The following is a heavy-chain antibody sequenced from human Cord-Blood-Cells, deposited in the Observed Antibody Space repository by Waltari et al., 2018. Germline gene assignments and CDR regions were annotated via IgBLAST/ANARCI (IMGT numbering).Heavy chain of an antibody. CDR1: GGSFSGYY. J-gene: IGHJ2*01. V-gene: IGHV4-34*01. CDR2: INHSGST. Sequence: QVQLQQWGAGLLKPSETLSLTCAVYGGSFSGYYWSWIRQPPGKGLEWMGEINHSGSTNYNPSLKSRVTISVDTSKNQFSLKLSSVTAADTAVYYCARPTVPAATAYFDLWGRGTLVTVSS. D-gene: IGHD2-2*01. CDR3: ARPTVPAATAYFDL.